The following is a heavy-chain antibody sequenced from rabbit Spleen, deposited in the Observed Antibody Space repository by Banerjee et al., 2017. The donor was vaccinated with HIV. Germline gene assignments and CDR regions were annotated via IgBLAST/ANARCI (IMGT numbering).Heavy chain of an antibody. CDR2: INVVGTGTT. CDR1: GFTFSSYW. CDR3: ARETWSDTGSAFNL. Sequence: QSLEESGGDLVKPGASLTLTCTASGFTFSSYWICWVRQAPGKGLEWIGCINVVGTGTTYNASWAKGRFTISKTSSTTVTLRMTSLTAADTATYFCARETWSDTGSAFNLWGQGTLVTVS. J-gene: IGHJ4*01. V-gene: IGHV1S40*01. D-gene: IGHD6-1*01.